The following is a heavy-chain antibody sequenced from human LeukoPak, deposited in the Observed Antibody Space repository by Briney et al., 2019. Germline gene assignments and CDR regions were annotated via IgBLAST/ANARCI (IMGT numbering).Heavy chain of an antibody. D-gene: IGHD6-6*01. J-gene: IGHJ6*03. CDR3: ARGSSSSSSYYYYYMDV. Sequence: GASVKVSCKASGGTFSSYAISWVRQVPGQGLEWMGGIIPIFGTANYAQKFQGRVTITTDESTSTAYMELSSLRSEDTAVYYCARGSSSSSSYYYYYMDVWGKGTTVTVSS. CDR1: GGTFSSYA. CDR2: IIPIFGTA. V-gene: IGHV1-69*05.